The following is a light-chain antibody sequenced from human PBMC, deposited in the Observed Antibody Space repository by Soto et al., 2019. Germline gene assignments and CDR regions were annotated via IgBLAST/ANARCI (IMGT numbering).Light chain of an antibody. CDR2: EGS. V-gene: IGLV2-23*01. CDR3: CSYAGSNTFV. CDR1: SSDVGSYNL. Sequence: QSVLTQPASVSSSPGQSITISCTGTSSDVGSYNLVSWYQHHPGKAPKLMIYEGSKRPSGVSNRFSGSKSGNTASLTISGLQAEDEADYFCCSYAGSNTFVFGTGTKVTVL. J-gene: IGLJ1*01.